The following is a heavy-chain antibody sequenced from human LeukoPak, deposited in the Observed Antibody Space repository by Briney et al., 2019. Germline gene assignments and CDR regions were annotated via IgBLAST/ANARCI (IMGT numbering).Heavy chain of an antibody. CDR1: GGSMKNYY. CDR3: AGGIGHATSPADH. CDR2: IHDTRGT. D-gene: IGHD6-13*01. V-gene: IGHV4-59*01. J-gene: IGHJ5*02. Sequence: SETLSLTCTVSGGSMKNYYWSWIRQPPGKGLEWIGYIHDTRGTNYNPYLKSRVTMSLDTSKNHFSLSLNSVTAADTAVYFCAGGIGHATSPADHLGQGTLVIVSS.